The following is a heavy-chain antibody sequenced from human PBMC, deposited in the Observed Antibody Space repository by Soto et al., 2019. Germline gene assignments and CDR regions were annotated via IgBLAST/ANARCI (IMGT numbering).Heavy chain of an antibody. Sequence: ASVKVSCKASGYTFTSYGISWVRQAPGQGLEWMGWISAYNGNTNYAQKLQGRVTMTTDTSTSTAYMELRSLRSDDTAVYYCARDIHIYSSSDEFDYWGQGNLVTVSS. J-gene: IGHJ4*02. CDR2: ISAYNGNT. V-gene: IGHV1-18*01. D-gene: IGHD3-22*01. CDR3: ARDIHIYSSSDEFDY. CDR1: GYTFTSYG.